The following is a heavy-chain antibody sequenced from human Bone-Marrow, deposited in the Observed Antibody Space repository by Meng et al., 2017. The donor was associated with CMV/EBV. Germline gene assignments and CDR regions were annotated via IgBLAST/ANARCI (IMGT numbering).Heavy chain of an antibody. V-gene: IGHV4-61*01. CDR1: GDSVGSTSYY. J-gene: IGHJ1*01. CDR3: ARLDRLCGGTTCMILHS. CDR2: VYYRGTT. Sequence: SETLSLTCAVSGDSVGSTSYYWSWIRQPPGKGLEWIGYVYYRGTTNYNPSLKSRVTISVDTSKNQLSLKLTSVTAADTAIYHCARLDRLCGGTTCMILHSWGQGALVTVSS. D-gene: IGHD2-2*01.